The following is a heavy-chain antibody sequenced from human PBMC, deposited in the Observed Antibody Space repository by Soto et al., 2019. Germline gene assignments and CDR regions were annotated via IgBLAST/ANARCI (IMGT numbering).Heavy chain of an antibody. Sequence: SAEASCKAALYSFASYSMHWLRHAPGQRLKWMGWINAGNGNTKYSQKFQGRVTITRDTSASTAYMELSSLRSEDTAVYYCARSIVVVTALDYWGQGPLVTVSS. V-gene: IGHV1-3*01. J-gene: IGHJ4*02. CDR3: ARSIVVVTALDY. CDR1: LYSFASYS. D-gene: IGHD2-21*02. CDR2: INAGNGNT.